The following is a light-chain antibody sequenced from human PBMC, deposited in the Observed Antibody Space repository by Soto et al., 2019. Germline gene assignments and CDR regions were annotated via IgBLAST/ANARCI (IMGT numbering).Light chain of an antibody. V-gene: IGKV3-11*01. CDR2: DAS. CDR1: QSVSSY. J-gene: IGKJ1*01. CDR3: QQRSNWPLT. Sequence: VLSQSPGTLSLSTRERATLSCRASQSVSSYLAWYQQKPGQAPRLLIYDASNRATGIPARFSGSGSGTDFTLTISSLEPEDFAVYYCQQRSNWPLTFGQVT.